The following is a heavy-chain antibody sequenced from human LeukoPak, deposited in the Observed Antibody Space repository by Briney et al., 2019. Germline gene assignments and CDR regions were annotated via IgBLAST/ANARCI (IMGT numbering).Heavy chain of an antibody. V-gene: IGHV1-69*13. J-gene: IGHJ6*02. D-gene: IGHD3-3*01. CDR3: ARSTGFWSGYFISYYYYYGMDV. CDR1: GGTFSSYA. CDR2: IIPISGTA. Sequence: SVKVSCKASGGTFSSYAISWVRQAPGQGLEWMGGIIPISGTANYAQKFQGRVTITADESTSTAYMELSSLRSEDTAVYYCARSTGFWSGYFISYYYYYGMDVWGQGTTVTVSS.